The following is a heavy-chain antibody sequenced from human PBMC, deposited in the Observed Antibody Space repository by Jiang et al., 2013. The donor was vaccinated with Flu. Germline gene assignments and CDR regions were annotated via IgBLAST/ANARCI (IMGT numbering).Heavy chain of an antibody. J-gene: IGHJ6*02. Sequence: TLSLTCTVSGGSISSGDYYWSWIRQPPGKGLEWIGYIYYSGSTYYNPSLKSRVTISVDTSKNQFSLKLSSVTAADTAVYYCARGYDFWSRDIFDYYYYGMDVWGQGTTVTVSS. CDR3: ARGYDFWSRDIFDYYYYGMDV. CDR2: IYYSGST. CDR1: GGSISSGDYY. D-gene: IGHD3-3*01. V-gene: IGHV4-30-4*01.